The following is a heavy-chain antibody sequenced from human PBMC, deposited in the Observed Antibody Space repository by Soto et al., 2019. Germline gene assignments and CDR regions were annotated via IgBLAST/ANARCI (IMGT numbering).Heavy chain of an antibody. J-gene: IGHJ3*02. Sequence: GSVKVSFKSCGYAFTGYYMHCVRQAPGQGLEWMGWINPNSGGTNYAQKFHVRVTLTRDTSISTAYMELSRLRSDDTAVYYCARVKGIVAALDAFDIWRQGTMVIVSS. V-gene: IGHV1-2*02. CDR2: INPNSGGT. CDR1: GYAFTGYY. CDR3: ARVKGIVAALDAFDI. D-gene: IGHD1-26*01.